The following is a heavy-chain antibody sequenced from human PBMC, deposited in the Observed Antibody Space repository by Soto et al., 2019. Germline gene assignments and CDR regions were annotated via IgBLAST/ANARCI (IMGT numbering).Heavy chain of an antibody. D-gene: IGHD6-19*01. CDR3: AWRVAGFGDPLDY. CDR2: IYHSGSA. J-gene: IGHJ4*02. CDR1: GDSISSNNW. V-gene: IGHV4-4*02. Sequence: QVQLQESGPGLVKPSGTLSLTCAVSGDSISSNNWWSWVRQPPGKGLEWIGEIYHSGSANFNPSLKSPVTISVDKSKTPFSLRLSSGTAADTAMYYCAWRVAGFGDPLDYWGQGTLVTVSS.